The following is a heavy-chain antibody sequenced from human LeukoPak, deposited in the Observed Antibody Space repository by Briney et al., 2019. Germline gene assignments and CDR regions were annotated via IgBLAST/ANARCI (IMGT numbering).Heavy chain of an antibody. J-gene: IGHJ5*02. V-gene: IGHV3-30*02. Sequence: PGGSLRLSCAASGFMFPTYGMHWVRQAPGKGLEWVAFIRYDGSNKYYADSVKGRFTISRDNSKNTLYLQMNSLRAEDTAVYYCAKEARVPAAHWSTNWFDPWGQGTLVTVSS. CDR2: IRYDGSNK. CDR1: GFMFPTYG. CDR3: AKEARVPAAHWSTNWFDP. D-gene: IGHD2-2*01.